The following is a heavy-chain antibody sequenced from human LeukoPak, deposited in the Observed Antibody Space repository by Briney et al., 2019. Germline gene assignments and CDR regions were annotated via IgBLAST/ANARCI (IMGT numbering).Heavy chain of an antibody. CDR3: ARSPGLADIDF. J-gene: IGHJ4*02. CDR2: VSTRGNT. D-gene: IGHD2-21*01. CDR1: GVSITSNY. Sequence: SETLSLTCSVSGVSITSNYWTWIRQPAGRGLEWIGRVSTRGNTNYNPSLKSRVTMSVDTPKNLFSLRLTSVTAADTAMYYCARSPGLADIDFWGQGTLVIVSS. V-gene: IGHV4-4*07.